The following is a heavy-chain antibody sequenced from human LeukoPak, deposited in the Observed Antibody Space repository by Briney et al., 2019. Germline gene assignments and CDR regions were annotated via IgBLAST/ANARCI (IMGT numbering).Heavy chain of an antibody. D-gene: IGHD6-13*01. J-gene: IGHJ4*02. V-gene: IGHV4-39*01. Sequence: SETLSLTCTVSGGSINSGTYYWGWVRQRPGKGLEWIGTIYYSGNTYYNPSLKSRVTISIDTSKNQFSLKLSSVTAADTAVYYCARLPSGTFDYWGQGTLVTVSS. CDR1: GGSINSGTYY. CDR2: IYYSGNT. CDR3: ARLPSGTFDY.